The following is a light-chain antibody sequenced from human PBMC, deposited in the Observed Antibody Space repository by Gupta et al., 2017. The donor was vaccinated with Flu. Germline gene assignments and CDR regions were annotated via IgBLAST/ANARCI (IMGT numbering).Light chain of an antibody. CDR3: QQYGSSLFT. Sequence: RATLSCRASSSVISNYLAWYQQKPGQAPRLLIYGASTRATGIPDRFSGSGSGTDFTLTINRLEPEDFAVYYCQQYGSSLFTFGPGAKVDIK. V-gene: IGKV3-20*01. CDR1: SSVISNY. CDR2: GAS. J-gene: IGKJ3*01.